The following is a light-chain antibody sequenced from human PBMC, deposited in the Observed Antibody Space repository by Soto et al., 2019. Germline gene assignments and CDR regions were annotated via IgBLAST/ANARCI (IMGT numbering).Light chain of an antibody. CDR2: GAS. CDR1: RNINRK. Sequence: EIVMTQSPATLSVSPGERATLSCRASRNINRKLAWYQQQPGQAPRLLISGASTRATGIPARFSGSGSGTEFTLPISSLQSEDFAVYYCQQYYDYPPLIFGGGTKVEIK. V-gene: IGKV3-15*01. J-gene: IGKJ4*01. CDR3: QQYYDYPPLI.